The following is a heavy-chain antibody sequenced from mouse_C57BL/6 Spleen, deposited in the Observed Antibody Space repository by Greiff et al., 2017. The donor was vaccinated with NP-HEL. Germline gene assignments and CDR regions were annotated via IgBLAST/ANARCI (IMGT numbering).Heavy chain of an antibody. J-gene: IGHJ4*01. Sequence: VQLQQSDAELVKPGASVKISCKVSGYTFTDHTIHWMKQRPEQGLEWIGYIYPRDGSTKYNEKFKGKATLTADKSSSTAYMQLNSLTSEDSAVYVGARSGYYGSSYYAMDYWGQRTSVTVSS. CDR1: GYTFTDHT. CDR3: ARSGYYGSSYYAMDY. CDR2: IYPRDGST. D-gene: IGHD1-1*01. V-gene: IGHV1-78*01.